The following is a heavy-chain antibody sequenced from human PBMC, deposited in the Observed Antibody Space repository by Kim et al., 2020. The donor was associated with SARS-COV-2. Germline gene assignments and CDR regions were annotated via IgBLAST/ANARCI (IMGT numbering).Heavy chain of an antibody. V-gene: IGHV3-11*01. Sequence: YADSVKGRFTISRDNAKNSLYLQMNSLRAEDTAVYYCAFFMVRGVIIDDYWGQGTLVTVSS. D-gene: IGHD3-10*01. CDR3: AFFMVRGVIIDDY. J-gene: IGHJ4*02.